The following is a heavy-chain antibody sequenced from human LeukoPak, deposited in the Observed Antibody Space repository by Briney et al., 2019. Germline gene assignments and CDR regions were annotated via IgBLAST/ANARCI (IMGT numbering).Heavy chain of an antibody. CDR1: GGTFSSYA. J-gene: IGHJ4*01. V-gene: IGHV1-69*04. CDR3: ASTLAYSGSSPIGR. Sequence: GSSVKVSCKASGGTFSSYAISCVQQAPGQGLEWMGRIIPILGIANYAQKFQGRVTITADKSTSTAYMGLSSLTSEDTAVYYCASTLAYSGSSPIGRWGQGTLVIVFS. CDR2: IIPILGIA. D-gene: IGHD1-26*01.